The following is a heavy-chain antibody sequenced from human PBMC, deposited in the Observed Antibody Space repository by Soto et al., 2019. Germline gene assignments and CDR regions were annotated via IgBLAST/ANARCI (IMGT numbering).Heavy chain of an antibody. J-gene: IGHJ4*02. Sequence: ASVKVSCKAIGYSFTSHYMHWVRQAPGQGLEWMGTIYPGGVNIGYAQKFKGRVTMTKDTSTSTVYMELNSLTSEDTAVYYCAKAIPGQKGATFDYWGQGTLVTVSS. CDR1: GYSFTSHY. CDR3: AKAIPGQKGATFDY. D-gene: IGHD2-21*01. CDR2: IYPGGVNI. V-gene: IGHV1-46*01.